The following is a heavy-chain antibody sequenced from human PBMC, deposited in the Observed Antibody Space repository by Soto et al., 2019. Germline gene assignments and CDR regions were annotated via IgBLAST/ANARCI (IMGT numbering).Heavy chain of an antibody. CDR3: ANARLYYYYGMDV. V-gene: IGHV3-13*01. D-gene: IGHD2-2*01. CDR1: GFSFSSYD. Sequence: EVQLVESGGGLVQTGGSLRLSCEGSGFSFSSYDMHWVRQAAGKRLEWVAAIGADGDTYYSDSVKGRLTISRENTKNSLYLQMNSLRTGYTGVYHCANARLYYYYGMDVWGQGTMVTVSS. J-gene: IGHJ6*01. CDR2: IGADGDT.